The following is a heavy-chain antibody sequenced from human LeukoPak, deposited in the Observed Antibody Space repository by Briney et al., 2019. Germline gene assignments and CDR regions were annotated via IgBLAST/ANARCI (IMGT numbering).Heavy chain of an antibody. CDR1: GFSLSPSGVG. D-gene: IGHD3-16*02. J-gene: IGHJ4*02. V-gene: IGHV2-5*02. Sequence: SGPTLVKPTQTLTLTCTFSGFSLSPSGVGVGWIRQPPGKALEWLALIYWDDDKRYSPSLKSRLTITKDTSKHQVVLTMTNMDPVDTATYYCAHSPPYVWGSYREFDYWGQGTLVTVSS. CDR3: AHSPPYVWGSYREFDY. CDR2: IYWDDDK.